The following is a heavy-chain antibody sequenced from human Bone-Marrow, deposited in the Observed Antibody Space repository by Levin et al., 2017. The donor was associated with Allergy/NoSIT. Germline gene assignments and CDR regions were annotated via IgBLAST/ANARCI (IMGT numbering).Heavy chain of an antibody. CDR3: AKDLAFKWFGGGRYYFDY. CDR1: GFTFSSYA. D-gene: IGHD3-10*01. CDR2: ISGSGGST. V-gene: IGHV3-23*01. J-gene: IGHJ4*02. Sequence: GASVKVSCAASGFTFSSYAMSWVRQAPGKGLEWVSAISGSGGSTYYADSVKGRFTISRDNSKNTLYLQMNSLRAEDTAVYYCAKDLAFKWFGGGRYYFDYWGQGTLVTVSS.